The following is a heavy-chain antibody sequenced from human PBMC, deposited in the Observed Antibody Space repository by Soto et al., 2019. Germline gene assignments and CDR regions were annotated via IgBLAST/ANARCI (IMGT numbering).Heavy chain of an antibody. CDR3: AGEDRDREPGLVPAAIDGMDV. V-gene: IGHV1-69*08. CDR1: GGTFSRYS. J-gene: IGHJ6*02. Sequence: QVQLVQSGAEVKKPGSSVKVSCKASGGTFSRYSITWVRQAPGHGLEWIGRSIPIFGIASYAQKFQGRVTITADECTSTAYMELSSLRSDDTAVYYCAGEDRDREPGLVPAAIDGMDVWGQGTTVTVSS. D-gene: IGHD2-2*01. CDR2: SIPIFGIA.